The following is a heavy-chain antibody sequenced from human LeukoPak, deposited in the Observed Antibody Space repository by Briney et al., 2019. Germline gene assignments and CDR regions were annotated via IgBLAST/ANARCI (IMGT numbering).Heavy chain of an antibody. CDR2: ISSSSSYI. D-gene: IGHD6-13*01. CDR1: GFTFSSYS. Sequence: GGSLRLSCAASGFTFSSYSMNWVRQAPGKGLEWVSSISSSSSYIYYADSVKGRFTISRDNAKNSLYLQMNSLRAEDTAVYYCARDKGSSSPWDYWGQGTLVTVSS. J-gene: IGHJ4*02. V-gene: IGHV3-21*01. CDR3: ARDKGSSSPWDY.